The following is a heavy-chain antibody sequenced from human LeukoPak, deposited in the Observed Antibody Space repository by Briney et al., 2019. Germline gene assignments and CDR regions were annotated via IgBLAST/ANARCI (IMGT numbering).Heavy chain of an antibody. D-gene: IGHD1-26*01. CDR3: ARDDSGSYFSRAEYFQH. Sequence: GGSLRLSCAASGFTVSSNYMSWVRQAPGKGLEWVSYISSSGSTIYYADSVKGRFTISRDNAKNSLYLQMNSLRAEDTAVYYCARDDSGSYFSRAEYFQHWGQGTLVTVSS. CDR2: ISSSGSTI. J-gene: IGHJ1*01. V-gene: IGHV3-11*01. CDR1: GFTVSSNY.